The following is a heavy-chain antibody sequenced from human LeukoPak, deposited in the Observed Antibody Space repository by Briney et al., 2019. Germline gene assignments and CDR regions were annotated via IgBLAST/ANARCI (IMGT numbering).Heavy chain of an antibody. V-gene: IGHV3-7*01. CDR2: IKEDGSEK. J-gene: IGHJ4*02. CDR1: GFTFSNFW. Sequence: PGGSLRLSCAASGFTFSNFWMTWVRQAPGKGLELVANIKEDGSEKYYVDSVKGRFTISRDNAKNSLYLQMNSLRPEDTAVYYCARPYNWNDVGYWGQGTLVTVSS. CDR3: ARPYNWNDVGY. D-gene: IGHD1-1*01.